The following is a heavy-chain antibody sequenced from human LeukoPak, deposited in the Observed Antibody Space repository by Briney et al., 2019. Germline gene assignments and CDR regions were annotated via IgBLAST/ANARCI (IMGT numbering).Heavy chain of an antibody. V-gene: IGHV3-7*01. CDR3: ARDNSVRDEAWWFNP. J-gene: IGHJ5*02. CDR2: IKQDGSEK. D-gene: IGHD5-24*01. CDR1: GFTFSSYW. Sequence: PGGSLRLSCAASGFTFSSYWMSWVRQAPGKGLEWVANIKQDGSEKYYVDSVKGRFTISRDNAKNSLYLQMSSLRAEDTAVYYCARDNSVRDEAWWFNPWGQGTLVTVSS.